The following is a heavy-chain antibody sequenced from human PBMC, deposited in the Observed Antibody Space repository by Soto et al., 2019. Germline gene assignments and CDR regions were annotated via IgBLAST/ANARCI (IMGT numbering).Heavy chain of an antibody. D-gene: IGHD3-10*01. CDR1: GGSISSSSYY. V-gene: IGHV4-39*01. CDR2: IYYSGST. CDR3: ARLGLVTMVRGVISP. Sequence: QLQLQESGPGLVKPSETLSLTCTVSGGSISSSSYYWGWIRQPPGKGLEWIGSIYYSGSTYYNPSLKSRVTISVDTSKNQFSLKLSSVTAADTAVYYCARLGLVTMVRGVISPWGQGTLDTVSS. J-gene: IGHJ5*02.